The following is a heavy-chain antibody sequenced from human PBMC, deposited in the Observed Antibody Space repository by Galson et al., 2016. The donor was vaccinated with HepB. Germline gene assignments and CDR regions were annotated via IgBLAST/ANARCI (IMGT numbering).Heavy chain of an antibody. J-gene: IGHJ4*02. V-gene: IGHV3-21*01. D-gene: IGHD3-22*01. CDR2: ISTTSTYI. CDR3: VRAFHDTSGHYWVYLDY. CDR1: GFSFTSYS. Sequence: SLRLSCAASGFSFTSYSMNWVRQAPGKGLEWVSFISTTSTYIYYADSVTGRFTTSRDNAKSSLYLQMNSLRAEDTAVYYCVRAFHDTSGHYWVYLDYWGQGALVTVSS.